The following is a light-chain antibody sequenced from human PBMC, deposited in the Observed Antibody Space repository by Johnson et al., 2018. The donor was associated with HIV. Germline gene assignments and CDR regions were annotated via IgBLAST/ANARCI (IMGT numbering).Light chain of an antibody. CDR1: SSNIGKNY. CDR2: ENN. Sequence: SVLTQPPSVSAAPGQKVTISCSGSSSNIGKNYVSWYQQLPGTAPKLLIYENNKRPSGLPDRFSGPKSGTSATLGITGLPTGDEADYYCGTWDSSLSAYVFGTGTKVTVL. J-gene: IGLJ1*01. V-gene: IGLV1-51*02. CDR3: GTWDSSLSAYV.